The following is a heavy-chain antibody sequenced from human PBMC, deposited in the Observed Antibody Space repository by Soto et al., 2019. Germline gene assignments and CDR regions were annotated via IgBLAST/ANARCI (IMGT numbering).Heavy chain of an antibody. Sequence: GGSLRLSCAASGFTFSSYWMSWVRQAPGKGLEWVANIKQDGSEKYYVDSGKGRFTKSRDNAKNSLYLKMNSLRAEDTAVYYCARDLNVKTYSIFDYWGQGTLVTVSS. CDR1: GFTFSSYW. D-gene: IGHD6-13*01. CDR2: IKQDGSEK. CDR3: ARDLNVKTYSIFDY. V-gene: IGHV3-7*01. J-gene: IGHJ4*02.